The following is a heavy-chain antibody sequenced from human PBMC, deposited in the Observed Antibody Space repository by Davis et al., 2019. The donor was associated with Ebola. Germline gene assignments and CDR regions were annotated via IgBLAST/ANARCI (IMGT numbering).Heavy chain of an antibody. CDR2: IWYDGSNK. Sequence: GESLKISCAASGFTFSSYGMHWVRQAPGKGLEWVAVIWYDGSNKYYADSVKGRFTISRDNSKQTLYLQMNSLRAEDTAVYYCARDRPLDFFFGDYYGMDVWGQGTTVTVSS. V-gene: IGHV3-33*01. J-gene: IGHJ6*02. CDR1: GFTFSSYG. D-gene: IGHD3-16*01. CDR3: ARDRPLDFFFGDYYGMDV.